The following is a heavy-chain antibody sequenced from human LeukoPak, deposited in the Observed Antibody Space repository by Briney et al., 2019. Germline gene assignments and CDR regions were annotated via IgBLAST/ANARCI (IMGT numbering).Heavy chain of an antibody. J-gene: IGHJ4*02. Sequence: SETLSLTCAVYGGSFSGYYWSWIRQPPGKGLEWIGEINHSGSTNYKPSHKSRVTIQVDTSKIQFSLKLSSVTAADTAVYYCARGPRNTYYYGSGSYLYYFDYWGQGTLVTVSS. D-gene: IGHD3-10*01. CDR2: INHSGST. CDR3: ARGPRNTYYYGSGSYLYYFDY. CDR1: GGSFSGYY. V-gene: IGHV4-34*01.